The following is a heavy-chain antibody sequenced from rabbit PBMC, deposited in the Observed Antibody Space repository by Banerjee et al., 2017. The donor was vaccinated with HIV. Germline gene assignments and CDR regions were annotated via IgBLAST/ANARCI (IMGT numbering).Heavy chain of an antibody. CDR1: GLSISSSYW. CDR2: IYTGDGAT. D-gene: IGHD4-1*01. J-gene: IGHJ4*01. CDR3: ARVGAGWGWPLNL. V-gene: IGHV1S45*01. Sequence: QGKLEESGGALVKPEGPLTLSCTASGLSISSSYWMCWVRQAPGKGLEWIACIYTGDGATYYASWAKGRFTISKTSSTVDLKMTSLTAADTAAYFCARVGAGWGWPLNLWGQGTLVTVS.